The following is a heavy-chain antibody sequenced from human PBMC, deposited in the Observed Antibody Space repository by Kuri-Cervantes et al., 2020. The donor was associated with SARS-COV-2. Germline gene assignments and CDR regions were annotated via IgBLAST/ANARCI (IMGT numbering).Heavy chain of an antibody. V-gene: IGHV3-30*18. CDR2: ISYDGNNK. CDR1: GFKFSRTD. J-gene: IGHJ4*02. CDR3: AKDGAGAHDF. D-gene: IGHD4/OR15-4a*01. Sequence: GESLKILCAASGFKFSRTDMHWVRQAPGKGLEWVAFISYDGNNKKCIASGKGRFTISRDNSQNKLYLQMRSLRPEDTAMYYCAKDGAGAHDFWGQGTLVTVSS.